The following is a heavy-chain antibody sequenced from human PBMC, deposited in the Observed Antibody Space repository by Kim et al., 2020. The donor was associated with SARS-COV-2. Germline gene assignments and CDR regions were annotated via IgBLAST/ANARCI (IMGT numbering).Heavy chain of an antibody. CDR2: IYNSGST. D-gene: IGHD3-3*01. CDR3: ARDPPTYYDFCGGYRHYYGMDV. CDR1: GGSISSYY. J-gene: IGHJ6*02. V-gene: IGHV4-4*07. Sequence: SETLSLTCTVSGGSISSYYWSWIRQPAGKGLEWIGRIYNSGSTNYNPSLKSRVTMSVDTSKNQFSLKLSSVTAADTAVYYCARDPPTYYDFCGGYRHYYGMDVWGQGTTVTVSS.